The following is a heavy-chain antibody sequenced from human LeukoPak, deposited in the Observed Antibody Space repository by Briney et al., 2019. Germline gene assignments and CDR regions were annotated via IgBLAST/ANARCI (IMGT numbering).Heavy chain of an antibody. D-gene: IGHD3-10*01. CDR1: GFTFTTYG. J-gene: IGHJ4*02. Sequence: GGSLRLSCAASGFTFTTYGMHWVRQAPGEGLEWVASIQNDEIDKFYADSVKGRFTISRDNSKNMLYLQMNSLRAEDTAVYFCARDAFGESAYWGQGALVTVSS. CDR3: ARDAFGESAY. CDR2: IQNDEIDK. V-gene: IGHV3-30*02.